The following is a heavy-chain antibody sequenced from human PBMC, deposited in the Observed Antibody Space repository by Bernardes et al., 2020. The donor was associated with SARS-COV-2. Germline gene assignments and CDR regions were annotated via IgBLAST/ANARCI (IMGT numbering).Heavy chain of an antibody. D-gene: IGHD7-27*01. J-gene: IGHJ2*01. CDR3: ARDSHLGTLDL. Sequence: GGSLRLSCAASGFTFSSYSMNWVRQAPGKGLEWVSYISSSSSTIYYADSVKGRFTISRDNAKNSLYLQMNSLRAEDTAVYYCARDSHLGTLDLWGRGTLVTVSS. V-gene: IGHV3-48*01. CDR1: GFTFSSYS. CDR2: ISSSSSTI.